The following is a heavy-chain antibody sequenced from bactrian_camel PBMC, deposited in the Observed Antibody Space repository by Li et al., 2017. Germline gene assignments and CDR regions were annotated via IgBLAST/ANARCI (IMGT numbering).Heavy chain of an antibody. CDR2: IDIDYNT. D-gene: IGHD6*01. J-gene: IGHJ4*01. CDR3: AAKGDCGSWYLVNY. V-gene: IGHV3S53*01. Sequence: QVQLVESGGGSVQAGGSLRLSCAPSGYYYVSPCMGWSRQAPGKQREAIATIDIDYNTNYGDSVKGRFTISQDKAKNTVYLQMNSLKPEDTAMYYCAAKGDCGSWYLVNYWGQGTQVTVS. CDR1: GYYYVSPC.